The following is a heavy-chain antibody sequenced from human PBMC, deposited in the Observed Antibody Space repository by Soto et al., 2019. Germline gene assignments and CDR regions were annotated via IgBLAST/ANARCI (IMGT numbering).Heavy chain of an antibody. CDR2: IXXSXXX. J-gene: IGHJ5*02. CDR3: ARGLYYDSRRFDP. D-gene: IGHD3-22*01. V-gene: IGHV4-59*01. Sequence: SETLSLTCTVSGGSISSYYWSWIRQPPGKGLXWSXXIXXSXXXXXNXXLKSRVTISVDTSKNQFSLKPSSVTAADTGVYYCARGLYYDSRRFDPWGQGTLVTVSS. CDR1: GGSISSYY.